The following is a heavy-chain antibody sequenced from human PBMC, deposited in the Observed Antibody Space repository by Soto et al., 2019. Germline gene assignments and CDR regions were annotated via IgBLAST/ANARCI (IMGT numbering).Heavy chain of an antibody. CDR1: GFTFSSYA. V-gene: IGHV3-30-3*01. Sequence: TGGSLRLSCAASGFTFSSYAMHWVRQAPGKGLEWVAVISYDGSNKYYADSVKGRFTISRDNSKNTLYLQMNSLRAEDTAVYYCARMPHYSSSWPLFYDYWGQGTLVTVSS. J-gene: IGHJ4*02. D-gene: IGHD6-13*01. CDR2: ISYDGSNK. CDR3: ARMPHYSSSWPLFYDY.